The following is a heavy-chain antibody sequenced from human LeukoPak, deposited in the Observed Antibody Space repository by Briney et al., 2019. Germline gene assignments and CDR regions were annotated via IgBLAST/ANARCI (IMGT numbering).Heavy chain of an antibody. CDR2: ISAYNGNT. V-gene: IGHV1-18*01. CDR1: GYTFTSYG. Sequence: ASVKVSCKASGYTFTSYGISWVRQAPGQGLEWMGWISAYNGNTNYAQKLQGRVTMTTDTSTSTAYMELRSLRSDDTAVYYCARGYDSSSYYQAEDAFDIWGQGTMVTVSS. D-gene: IGHD3-22*01. J-gene: IGHJ3*02. CDR3: ARGYDSSSYYQAEDAFDI.